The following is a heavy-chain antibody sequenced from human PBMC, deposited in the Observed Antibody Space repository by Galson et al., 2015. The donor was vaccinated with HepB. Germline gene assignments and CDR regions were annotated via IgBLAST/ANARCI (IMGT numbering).Heavy chain of an antibody. D-gene: IGHD3-16*01. V-gene: IGHV3-21*01. CDR2: ISSSGDYI. CDR1: GFTFTSYS. Sequence: PLRLSCAASGFTFTSYSMNWVRQAPGKGLEWVSSISSSGDYIYYADSVKGRFTISRDNARNSLSLQMNNLRADDTAVYYCASGCYAGGCPFDYWGQGTLVTVSS. CDR3: ASGCYAGGCPFDY. J-gene: IGHJ4*02.